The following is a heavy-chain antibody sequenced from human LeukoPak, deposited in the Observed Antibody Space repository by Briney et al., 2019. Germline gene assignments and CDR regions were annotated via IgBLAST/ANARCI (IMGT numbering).Heavy chain of an antibody. Sequence: PSETLSLTCAVYGGSFSGYYWSWIRQPPGKGLEWIGEINHSGSTNYNPSLKSRVAISVDTSKNQFSLKLSSVTAADTAVYYCARGARQWLVRGYYYYGMDVWGQGTTVTVSS. D-gene: IGHD6-19*01. CDR2: INHSGST. CDR1: GGSFSGYY. V-gene: IGHV4-34*01. J-gene: IGHJ6*02. CDR3: ARGARQWLVRGYYYYGMDV.